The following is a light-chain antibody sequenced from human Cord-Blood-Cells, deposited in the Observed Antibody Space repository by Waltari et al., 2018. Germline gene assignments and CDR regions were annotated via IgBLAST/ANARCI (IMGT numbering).Light chain of an antibody. J-gene: IGKJ1*01. Sequence: DIQMTQSQSSLSASVGDRVTITCRASQSISSYLNWYQQKPGKAPKLLISAASSLQSGVPSRFSGSGSGTDFTLTISSLQPEDFATYYCQQSYSTPWTFGQGTKVEIK. V-gene: IGKV1-39*01. CDR3: QQSYSTPWT. CDR1: QSISSY. CDR2: AAS.